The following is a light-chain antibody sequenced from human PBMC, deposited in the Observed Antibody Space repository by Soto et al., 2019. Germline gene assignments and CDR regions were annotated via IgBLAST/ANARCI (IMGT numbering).Light chain of an antibody. CDR1: QSLLDSNGYNY. CDR2: LGS. V-gene: IGKV2-28*01. CDR3: MHGLHTPTT. Sequence: DIVMTQSPLSLPVTPGEPASISCRSIQSLLDSNGYNYLNWYLQKPGQSPQLLIYLGSNRASGVTDRFSGSGSGTDFTLKLSRVEAEDVGVYYCMHGLHTPTTFGQGTRLEIK. J-gene: IGKJ5*01.